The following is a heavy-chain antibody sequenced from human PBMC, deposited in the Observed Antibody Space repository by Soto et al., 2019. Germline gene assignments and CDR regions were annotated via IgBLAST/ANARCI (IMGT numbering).Heavy chain of an antibody. CDR3: AKDWDYYDSSGYECFDY. CDR1: GFTFSSYG. CDR2: ISYDGSNK. J-gene: IGHJ4*02. Sequence: GGSLRLSCAASGFTFSSYGMHWVRQAPGKGLEWVAVISYDGSNKYYADSVKGRFTISRDNSKNTLYLQMNSLRAEDTAVYYCAKDWDYYDSSGYECFDYWGQGTLVTVS. D-gene: IGHD3-22*01. V-gene: IGHV3-30*18.